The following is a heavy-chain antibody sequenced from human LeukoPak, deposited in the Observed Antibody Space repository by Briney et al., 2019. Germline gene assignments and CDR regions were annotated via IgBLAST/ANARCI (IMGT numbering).Heavy chain of an antibody. CDR1: GFTFSSYS. CDR3: ASSGSYRFDY. Sequence: GGSLRLSCAASGFTFSSYSMNWVRQAPGKGLEWVSHITASGTAMFYAESVKGRFTISRDNAKNSLYLQMNSLRDEDTAVYYCASSGSYRFDYWGQGTLVTVSS. CDR2: ITASGTAM. V-gene: IGHV3-48*02. J-gene: IGHJ4*02. D-gene: IGHD1-26*01.